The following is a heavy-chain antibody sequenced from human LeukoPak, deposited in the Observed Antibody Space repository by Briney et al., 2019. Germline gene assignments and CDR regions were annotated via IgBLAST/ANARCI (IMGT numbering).Heavy chain of an antibody. CDR3: AKGEEYSYGDNWFDP. Sequence: GRSLRLSCAASGFTFDDYAMHWVRQAPGKGLEWVSGISWNSGSIGYADSVKGRFTISRDNAKNSLYLQMNSLRAEDTALYYCAKGEEYSYGDNWFDPWGQGTLVTVSS. D-gene: IGHD5-18*01. CDR2: ISWNSGSI. J-gene: IGHJ5*02. CDR1: GFTFDDYA. V-gene: IGHV3-9*01.